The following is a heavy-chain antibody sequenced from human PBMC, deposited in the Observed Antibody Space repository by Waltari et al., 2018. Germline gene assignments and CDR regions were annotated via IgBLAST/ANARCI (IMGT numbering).Heavy chain of an antibody. V-gene: IGHV4-39*02. CDR1: GGSINTGGPY. D-gene: IGHD3-22*01. J-gene: IGHJ6*02. Sequence: QLQLQESGPGLVKPSETLSPTCTISGGSINTGGPYWVWVRQAPGKGLEWIGSICYFGGRTFYAPSLKSRVSFSVDTSKNHFSLSLRSATAADTAVYFCARRSDYFDGSLDFGMDVWGQGTTVTVSS. CDR3: ARRSDYFDGSLDFGMDV. CDR2: ICYFGGRT.